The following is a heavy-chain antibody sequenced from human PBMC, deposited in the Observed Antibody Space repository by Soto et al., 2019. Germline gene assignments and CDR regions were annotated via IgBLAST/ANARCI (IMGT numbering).Heavy chain of an antibody. J-gene: IGHJ4*01. CDR1: GFTFSSFG. CDR2: ISYDGTEE. Sequence: QPGGSLRLSCAASGFTFSSFGIHWVRQAPCKGLEWVAVISYDGTEEKYADSVKGRATVSRDNSKNTVYLQMNRLRGDDSAIYYCAKGRFDVVTISPFDHGGQGTLVTVSS. V-gene: IGHV3-30*18. D-gene: IGHD3-3*02. CDR3: AKGRFDVVTISPFDH.